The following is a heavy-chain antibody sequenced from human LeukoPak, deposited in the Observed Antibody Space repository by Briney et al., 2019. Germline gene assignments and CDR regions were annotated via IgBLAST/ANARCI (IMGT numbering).Heavy chain of an antibody. D-gene: IGHD6-19*01. CDR3: ARGAYISGWYSSPDY. CDR2: ISSSGDSI. CDR1: GFTFSDCH. Sequence: GGSLRLSCATSGFTFSDCHMSWIRQAPGKGLEWVSYISSSGDSIYYADSVKGRFTISRDNAKNSLCLQMNSLRAEDTAMYYCARGAYISGWYSSPDYWGQGALVTVSS. V-gene: IGHV3-11*01. J-gene: IGHJ4*02.